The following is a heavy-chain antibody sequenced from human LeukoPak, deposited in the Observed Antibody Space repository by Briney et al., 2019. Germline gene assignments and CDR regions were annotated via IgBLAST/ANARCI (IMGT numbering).Heavy chain of an antibody. V-gene: IGHV3-21*01. D-gene: IGHD3-10*01. CDR3: ARDREGLLWF. J-gene: IGHJ4*02. CDR1: GFTFSSYS. CDR2: ISSSSSYI. Sequence: GGSLRLSCAASGFTFSSYSMNWVRQAPGKGLEWVSSISSSSSYIYYADSVKGRFTISRDNAKNSLYLQMNSLRAEDMAVYYCARDREGLLWFGGQGTLVTVSS.